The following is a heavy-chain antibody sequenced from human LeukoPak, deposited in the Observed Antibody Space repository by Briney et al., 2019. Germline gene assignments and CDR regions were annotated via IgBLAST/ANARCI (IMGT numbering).Heavy chain of an antibody. J-gene: IGHJ4*02. Sequence: SETLSLTCTVSGGSISSSSYYWGWIRQPPGKGLEWLGSIYYSGSTYYNPSLRSRVTISVDTSKNQFSLKLSSVTAADTAVYYCARLDYYDSSGTFDYWGQGTLVTVSS. CDR3: ARLDYYDSSGTFDY. D-gene: IGHD3-22*01. CDR1: GGSISSSSYY. V-gene: IGHV4-39*01. CDR2: IYYSGST.